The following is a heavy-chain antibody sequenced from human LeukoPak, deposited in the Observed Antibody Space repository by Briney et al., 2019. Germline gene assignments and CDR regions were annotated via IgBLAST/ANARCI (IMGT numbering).Heavy chain of an antibody. J-gene: IGHJ6*02. Sequence: PGGSLRLSCAVSGFTSSNYAMSWVRQAPGKGLEWVSGISGSGGSRYSADSVKGRFSISRDNSKNTLYLEMNSLRAEDTAVYYCAKHYSGGYGGMVVWGQGTTVTVSS. CDR2: ISGSGGSR. V-gene: IGHV3-23*01. D-gene: IGHD1-26*01. CDR3: AKHYSGGYGGMVV. CDR1: GFTSSNYA.